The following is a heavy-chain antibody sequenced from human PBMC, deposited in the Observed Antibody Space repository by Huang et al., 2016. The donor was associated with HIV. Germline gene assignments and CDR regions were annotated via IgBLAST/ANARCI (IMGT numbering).Heavy chain of an antibody. CDR2: MPYGGRT. V-gene: IGHV4-39*02. D-gene: IGHD3-22*01. CDR3: ASGPVIVSISRFYFEQ. J-gene: IGHJ4*02. CDR1: FASIRGNSHY. Sequence: LLLRESGSGLVKTSETMSLSCTVAFASIRGNSHYWTWVRQSPGKGLEWISSMPYGGRTYYKPALKRRVSMYVDTSHNQHCSLTLASVTAADTAVYFCASGPVIVSISRFYFEQWGPGILVTV.